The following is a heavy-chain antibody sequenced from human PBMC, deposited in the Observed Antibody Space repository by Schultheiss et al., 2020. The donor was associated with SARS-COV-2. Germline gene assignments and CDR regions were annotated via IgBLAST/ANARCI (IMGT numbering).Heavy chain of an antibody. Sequence: SETLSLTCAVYGGSFSGYYWSWIRQPPGKGLEWIGSIYYSGSTYYNPSLKSRVTISVDTSKNQFSLKLSSVTAADTAVYYCARDYSSGSRYYYGMDVWGQGTTVTVSS. CDR3: ARDYSSGSRYYYGMDV. J-gene: IGHJ6*02. CDR1: GGSFSGYY. CDR2: IYYSGST. V-gene: IGHV4-34*11. D-gene: IGHD6-19*01.